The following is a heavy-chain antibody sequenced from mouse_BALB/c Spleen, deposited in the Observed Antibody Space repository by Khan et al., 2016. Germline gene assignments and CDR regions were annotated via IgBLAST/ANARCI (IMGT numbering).Heavy chain of an antibody. CDR3: ARRYYGSSYFDC. D-gene: IGHD1-1*01. Sequence: VQLQQSGPELVKPGASVKISCKASDYSFTGYIMNWVKQSHGKSLEWIGEINPYNGGTSYNQKFKGKVTLTVDTSSSTAYMELHSLTSEDSLVYYCARRYYGSSYFDCWGQGTTLTVSS. CDR1: DYSFTGYI. CDR2: INPYNGGT. V-gene: IGHV1S30*01. J-gene: IGHJ2*01.